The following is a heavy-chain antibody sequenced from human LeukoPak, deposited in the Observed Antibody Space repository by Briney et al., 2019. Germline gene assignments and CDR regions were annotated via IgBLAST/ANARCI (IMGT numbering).Heavy chain of an antibody. Sequence: PGGSLRLSCAASGFTFSSYSMNWVRQAPGKGLEWVSYISSSSYIYYADSVKGRFTISRDNAKNSLYLQMNSLRAEDTAVYYCARDLGAIAVAGTRGYFDYWGQGTLVTVSS. CDR3: ARDLGAIAVAGTRGYFDY. D-gene: IGHD6-19*01. CDR2: ISSSSYI. CDR1: GFTFSSYS. J-gene: IGHJ4*02. V-gene: IGHV3-21*05.